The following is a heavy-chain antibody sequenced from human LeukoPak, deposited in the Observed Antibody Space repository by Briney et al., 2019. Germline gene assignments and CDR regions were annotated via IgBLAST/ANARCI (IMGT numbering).Heavy chain of an antibody. D-gene: IGHD2-15*01. V-gene: IGHV4-59*01. CDR2: IYYSGST. CDR3: ARGGYSGDWFDP. J-gene: IGHJ5*02. Sequence: SETLSLTCTVSGGSISSYYWSWIRQPPGKGLEWIGYIYYSGSTNYNPSLKSRVTISVDTSKNQFSLKLSSVTAADTAVYYCARGGYSGDWFDPWGQGTLVTVSA. CDR1: GGSISSYY.